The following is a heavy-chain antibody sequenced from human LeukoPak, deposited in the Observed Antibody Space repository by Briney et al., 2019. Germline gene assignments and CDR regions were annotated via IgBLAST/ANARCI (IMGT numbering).Heavy chain of an antibody. CDR2: IRFDGSNK. J-gene: IGHJ4*02. V-gene: IGHV3-30*02. Sequence: GGSLRLSCVASGFPFGSFGIHWVRRCPGKGLEWAAFIRFDGSNKYYADSVKGRFTVSRDNSRNILYLQMNSLRPEDTAVYYCARDRKEWELLLTDYWGQGTLVTVSS. CDR3: ARDRKEWELLLTDY. CDR1: GFPFGSFG. D-gene: IGHD1-26*01.